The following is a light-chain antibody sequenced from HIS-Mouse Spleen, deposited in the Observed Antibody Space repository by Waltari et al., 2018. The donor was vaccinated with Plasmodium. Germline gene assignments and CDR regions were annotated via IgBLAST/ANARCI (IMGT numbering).Light chain of an antibody. Sequence: EIVMTQSPATLSVSPGERATLSCRASQSVSSNLAWYQQKPGQAPRLLIYGASTRATGIPARSSGSGSGTEFTLTISSLQSEDFAVYYWQQYNNWPAWTFGQGTKVEIK. CDR3: QQYNNWPAWT. V-gene: IGKV3-15*01. CDR1: QSVSSN. CDR2: GAS. J-gene: IGKJ1*01.